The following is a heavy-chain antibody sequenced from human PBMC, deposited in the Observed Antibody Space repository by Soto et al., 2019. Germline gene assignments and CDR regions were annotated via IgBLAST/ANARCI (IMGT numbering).Heavy chain of an antibody. CDR3: ARGYTKFDY. J-gene: IGHJ4*02. Sequence: EVQLVESGGGLVQPGGSLRLSCAASGFTFSSYIMNWVRQAPGKGLEWLSFISFSGSIINYADSVKGRFTISRDSAKNSVYLQMTGLRAEDTAVYYCARGYTKFDYWGQGTLVTVSA. D-gene: IGHD2-2*02. CDR1: GFTFSSYI. V-gene: IGHV3-48*01. CDR2: ISFSGSII.